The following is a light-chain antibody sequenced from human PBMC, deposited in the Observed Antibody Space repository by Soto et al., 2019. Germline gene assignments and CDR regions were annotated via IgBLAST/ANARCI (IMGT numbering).Light chain of an antibody. Sequence: SALTQPPSASGAPGQRVTISCPGSASNIGRDPVNWYQQVPGTAPKLLIYENNHRPSGVPDRFSGSKSGTSASLVISGLQSEDEAEYFCAGWDGSLKGFVFGTGTRSPS. CDR2: ENN. V-gene: IGLV1-44*01. CDR3: AGWDGSLKGFV. J-gene: IGLJ1*01. CDR1: ASNIGRDP.